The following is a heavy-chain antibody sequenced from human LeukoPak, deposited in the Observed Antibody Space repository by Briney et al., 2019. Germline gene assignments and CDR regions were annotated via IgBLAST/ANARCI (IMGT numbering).Heavy chain of an antibody. Sequence: PGGSLRLSCAASGFTFTTNGMSWVRQAPGKGLEWVSAISGSGGSTIYADSVKGRFTTSRDNSKNTLYLQMNSLRAEDTAVYYCAKYYIGSYDYWGQGTLVTVSS. CDR3: AKYYIGSYDY. CDR2: ISGSGGST. D-gene: IGHD1-26*01. CDR1: GFTFTTNG. V-gene: IGHV3-23*01. J-gene: IGHJ4*02.